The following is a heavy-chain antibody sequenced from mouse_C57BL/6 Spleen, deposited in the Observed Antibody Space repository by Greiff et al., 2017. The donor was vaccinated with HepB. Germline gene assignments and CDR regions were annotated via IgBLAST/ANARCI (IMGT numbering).Heavy chain of an antibody. CDR3: ARDGDDYDGEGYAMDY. D-gene: IGHD2-4*01. CDR2: ISNGGSYT. J-gene: IGHJ4*01. V-gene: IGHV5-4*01. Sequence: VQLQQSGGGLVKPGGSLKLSCAASGFTFSSYAMSWVRQTPEKRLEWVATISNGGSYTYYPDNVKGRFTISRDNAKNNLYLQMSHLKSEDTAMYYCARDGDDYDGEGYAMDYWGQGTSVTVSS. CDR1: GFTFSSYA.